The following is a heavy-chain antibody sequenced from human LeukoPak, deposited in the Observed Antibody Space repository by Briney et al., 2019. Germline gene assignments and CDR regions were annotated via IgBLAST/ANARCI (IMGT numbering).Heavy chain of an antibody. CDR1: GFTFSSYA. Sequence: GSLRLSCAASGFTFSSYAMNWVRQAPGKGLEWVSTISGSGGSTYYADSVKGRFTISRDNARNSLYLQMNSLTAEDTAVYYCARDPYSGAYGNTYYYYMDVWGKGTTVTISS. D-gene: IGHD1-26*01. V-gene: IGHV3-23*01. J-gene: IGHJ6*03. CDR3: ARDPYSGAYGNTYYYYMDV. CDR2: ISGSGGST.